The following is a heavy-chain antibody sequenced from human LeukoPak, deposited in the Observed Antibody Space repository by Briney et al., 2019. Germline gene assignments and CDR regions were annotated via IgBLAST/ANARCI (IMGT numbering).Heavy chain of an antibody. Sequence: ASVKVSCKASGYTFTGYYMHWVRQAPGQGLEWMGWINPNSGGTNYAQKFQGRVTMTRDTSISTAYMELSRLRSDDTAVYYCARARERDIVVVVAATFFDYWGQGTLVTVSS. J-gene: IGHJ4*02. D-gene: IGHD2-15*01. CDR1: GYTFTGYY. CDR2: INPNSGGT. CDR3: ARARERDIVVVVAATFFDY. V-gene: IGHV1-2*02.